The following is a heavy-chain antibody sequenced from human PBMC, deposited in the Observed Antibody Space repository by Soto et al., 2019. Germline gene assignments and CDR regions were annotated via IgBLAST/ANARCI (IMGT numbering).Heavy chain of an antibody. D-gene: IGHD4-17*01. J-gene: IGHJ3*02. CDR3: ARDSGDYDDAFYI. CDR1: GFTFSSYG. CDR2: IWYDGSNK. V-gene: IGHV3-33*01. Sequence: QVQLVESGGGVVQPGRSLRLSCAASGFTFSSYGMHWVRQAPGKGLEWVAVIWYDGSNKYYADSVKGRFTISRDNSKNTLYLQMNSLRAEDTAVYYCARDSGDYDDAFYIWGQGTMVTVSS.